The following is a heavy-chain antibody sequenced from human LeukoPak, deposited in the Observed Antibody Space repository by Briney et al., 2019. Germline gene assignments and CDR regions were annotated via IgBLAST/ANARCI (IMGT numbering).Heavy chain of an antibody. D-gene: IGHD3-10*01. V-gene: IGHV3-23*01. CDR1: GFTFSSYA. J-gene: IGHJ4*02. Sequence: GGSLRLSCAASGFTFSSYAMSWVRQAPGKGLEWVSAISGSGGSTYYADSVKGRFTISRDNSKNTLYLQMNSLRAEDTAVYYCAKDLERYYYGSGSYYCYFDYWGQGTLVTVSS. CDR2: ISGSGGST. CDR3: AKDLERYYYGSGSYYCYFDY.